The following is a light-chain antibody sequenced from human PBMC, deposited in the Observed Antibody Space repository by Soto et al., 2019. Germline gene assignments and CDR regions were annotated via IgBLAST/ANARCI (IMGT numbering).Light chain of an antibody. V-gene: IGKV1-39*01. CDR3: QRSYGSPPWT. CDR1: QTISIF. CDR2: GAS. Sequence: DLKMTQSPSSLSASVVARVTITCRASQTISIFLNWYQQKPGKAPKLLIYGASTLQSGVPSRFSGGGSGTDFTLTIRRLQPEDLATYYCQRSYGSPPWTVGQGTKVDIK. J-gene: IGKJ1*01.